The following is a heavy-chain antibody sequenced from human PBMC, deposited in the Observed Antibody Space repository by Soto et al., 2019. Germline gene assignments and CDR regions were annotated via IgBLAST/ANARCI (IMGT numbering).Heavy chain of an antibody. CDR1: GFTFSINW. CDR2: INSDGSST. CDR3: ATRGIAVF. D-gene: IGHD6-19*01. Sequence: GGSLRLSCAASGFTFSINWMHWVRQAPGKGPVWVSRINSDGSSTYYADSVKGRFTISRDNAKNTLYLQMNSLRADDTAVYYCATRGIAVFWGPGTLVTGSS. V-gene: IGHV3-74*01. J-gene: IGHJ4*02.